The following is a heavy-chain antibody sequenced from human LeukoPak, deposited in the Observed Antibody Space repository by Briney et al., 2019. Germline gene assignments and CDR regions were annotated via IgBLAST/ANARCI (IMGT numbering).Heavy chain of an antibody. D-gene: IGHD1-14*01. J-gene: IGHJ3*02. CDR3: ARDFALTGNAFDI. CDR2: IKQDGSEK. V-gene: IGHV3-7*01. Sequence: GGSLRLSCAASGFTFSSYWMSWVRQAPGKGLEWVANIKQDGSEKYYVDSVKGRFTISRDNAKNSLYLQMNSLRAEDTAGYYCARDFALTGNAFDIWGQGTMVTVSS. CDR1: GFTFSSYW.